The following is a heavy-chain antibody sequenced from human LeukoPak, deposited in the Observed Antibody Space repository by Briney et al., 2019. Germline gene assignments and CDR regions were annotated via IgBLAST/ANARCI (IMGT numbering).Heavy chain of an antibody. J-gene: IGHJ3*02. CDR1: EFTFSTYA. CDR3: ARDSLDI. CDR2: ISYDGRKT. Sequence: QPGGSLRLSCAASEFTFSTYAMNWVRQAPGKGLEWVAVISYDGRKTYYADSVKGRFTISRDNAKNSLYLQMNSLRAEDTAVYYCARDSLDIWGQGTMVTVSS. V-gene: IGHV3-30*04.